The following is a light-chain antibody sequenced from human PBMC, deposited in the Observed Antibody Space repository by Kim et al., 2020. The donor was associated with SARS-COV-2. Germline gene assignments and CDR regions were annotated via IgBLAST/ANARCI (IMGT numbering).Light chain of an antibody. CDR3: QQYDNYPWT. Sequence: AYVGAKVSISGRASQSVGGWLAWYQQKPGRSPKVLIYDAFSLESGVPSRFSGSGSGTEFTLTISSLQAEDFSTYYCQQYDNYPWTFGQGTKVDIK. CDR1: QSVGGW. CDR2: DAF. J-gene: IGKJ1*01. V-gene: IGKV1-5*01.